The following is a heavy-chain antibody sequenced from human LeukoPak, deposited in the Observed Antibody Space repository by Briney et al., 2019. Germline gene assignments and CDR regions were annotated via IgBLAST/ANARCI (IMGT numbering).Heavy chain of an antibody. CDR2: IYYSGST. CDR1: GGSASSGSYY. J-gene: IGHJ4*02. D-gene: IGHD6-19*01. V-gene: IGHV4-61*01. CDR3: ANSPYDSSGWYYFDY. Sequence: PSETLSLTCTVSGGSASSGSYYWSWIRQPPGKGLEWIGYIYYSGSTNYNPYLKSRVTISVDTSKNQFSLKLSSVTAADTAVYYCANSPYDSSGWYYFDYWGQGTLVTVSS.